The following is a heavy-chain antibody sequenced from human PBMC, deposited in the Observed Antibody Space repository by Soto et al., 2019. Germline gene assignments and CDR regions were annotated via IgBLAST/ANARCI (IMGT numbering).Heavy chain of an antibody. CDR3: ARDSAVAFLTYGMDV. CDR1: GGSISSGGYY. CDR2: IYYSGST. V-gene: IGHV4-31*03. D-gene: IGHD6-19*01. Sequence: SETLSLTCTVSGGSISSGGYYWSWIRQHPGKGLEWIGYIYYSGSTYYNPSLKSRVTISVDTSKNQFSLKLSSVTAADTAVYYCARDSAVAFLTYGMDVWGQGTTVTVS. J-gene: IGHJ6*02.